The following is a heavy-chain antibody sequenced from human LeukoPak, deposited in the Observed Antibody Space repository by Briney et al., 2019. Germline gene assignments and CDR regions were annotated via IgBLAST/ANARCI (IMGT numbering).Heavy chain of an antibody. CDR2: ISSSSNTI. CDR3: ARHGFDFWSGYPTTVDY. V-gene: IGHV3-48*01. CDR1: GFTFSSFS. D-gene: IGHD3-3*01. J-gene: IGHJ4*02. Sequence: GGSLRLSCAASGFTFSSFSMNWVRQAPGKGLEWVSCISSSSNTIYYADSVKGRFTISRDNANNSLYLQMNSLRAEDTAVYYCARHGFDFWSGYPTTVDYWGQGRLVTVSS.